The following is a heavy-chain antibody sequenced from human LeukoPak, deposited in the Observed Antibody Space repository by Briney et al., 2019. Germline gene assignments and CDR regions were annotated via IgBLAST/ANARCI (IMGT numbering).Heavy chain of an antibody. CDR3: ARDHGSGSVPSDY. Sequence: APVKVSCKASGGTFSSYAISWVRQAPGQGLEWMGRIIPILGIANYAQKFQGRVTITADKSTSTAYMELSSLRSEDTAVYYCARDHGSGSVPSDYWGQGTLVTVSS. D-gene: IGHD3-10*01. J-gene: IGHJ4*02. CDR2: IIPILGIA. V-gene: IGHV1-69*04. CDR1: GGTFSSYA.